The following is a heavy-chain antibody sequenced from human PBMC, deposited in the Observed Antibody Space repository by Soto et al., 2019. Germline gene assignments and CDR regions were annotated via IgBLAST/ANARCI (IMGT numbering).Heavy chain of an antibody. J-gene: IGHJ5*02. CDR1: GLTFNRYW. D-gene: IGHD2-15*01. Sequence: PVGSLRLSCAASGLTFNRYWMHWVRHAPGKGLVWVSHINTDGSNTNYADSVKGRFTISRDNAKSTLFLQMNSLRDEDTAVYYCAREFCSGGNCYTYYFDPCGQRIPVTVSS. CDR3: AREFCSGGNCYTYYFDP. CDR2: INTDGSNT. V-gene: IGHV3-74*01.